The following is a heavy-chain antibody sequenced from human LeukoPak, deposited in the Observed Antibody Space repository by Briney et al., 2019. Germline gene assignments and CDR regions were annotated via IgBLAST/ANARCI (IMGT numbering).Heavy chain of an antibody. Sequence: GGSLRLSCAASGFTVSSNNMSWVRQAPGKGLEWVSVLYSGGSTYYADSVKGRLTISRDKSKNTLYLQTNSLRAEDTAVYYCARAGPGRTVTSFDYWGQGTLVTVSS. V-gene: IGHV3-53*01. J-gene: IGHJ4*02. D-gene: IGHD4-17*01. CDR1: GFTVSSNN. CDR2: LYSGGST. CDR3: ARAGPGRTVTSFDY.